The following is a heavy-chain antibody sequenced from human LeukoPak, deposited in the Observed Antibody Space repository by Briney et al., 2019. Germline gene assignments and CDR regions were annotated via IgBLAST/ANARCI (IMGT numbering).Heavy chain of an antibody. V-gene: IGHV1-18*01. CDR1: GYTFTSYG. Sequence: GASVKVSCKASGYTFTSYGISWVRQAPGQGLEWMGWISAYNGNTNYAQKLQGRVTMTTDTSTSTAYMELRSLRSDDTAVYYCARDWEGDYGTLVYYYGMDVWGQGTTVTVSS. CDR3: ARDWEGDYGTLVYYYGMDV. CDR2: ISAYNGNT. D-gene: IGHD4-17*01. J-gene: IGHJ6*02.